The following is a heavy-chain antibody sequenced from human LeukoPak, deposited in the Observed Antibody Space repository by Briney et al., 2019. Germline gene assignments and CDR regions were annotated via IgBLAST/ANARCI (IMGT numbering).Heavy chain of an antibody. CDR2: INHSGST. CDR1: GGSFSGYY. V-gene: IGHV4-34*01. D-gene: IGHD5-18*01. Sequence: PSETLSLTCAVYGGSFSGYYWSWIRQPPGKGLEWIGEINHSGSTNYNPSLKSRVTISVDTSKNQFSLKLTSVTAADTAMYYCATSSGYRYGDSWGQGLLVTVSS. CDR3: ATSSGYRYGDS. J-gene: IGHJ5*01.